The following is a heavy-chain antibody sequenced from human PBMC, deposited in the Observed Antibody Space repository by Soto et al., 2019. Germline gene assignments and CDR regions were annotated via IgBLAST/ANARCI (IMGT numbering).Heavy chain of an antibody. CDR1: GFSFSNHA. CDR3: AKNRAAGYDPFDY. Sequence: EVQLVESGGGLAQPGGSLRLSCAASGFSFSNHAMTWVRQAPGKGLEWVSAISGSGSGTYYADSVKGRFTISRDNSKNTLYLQMNSLRVDDTAVYYCAKNRAAGYDPFDYWGQGSLVTVSS. CDR2: ISGSGSGT. D-gene: IGHD5-12*01. J-gene: IGHJ4*02. V-gene: IGHV3-23*04.